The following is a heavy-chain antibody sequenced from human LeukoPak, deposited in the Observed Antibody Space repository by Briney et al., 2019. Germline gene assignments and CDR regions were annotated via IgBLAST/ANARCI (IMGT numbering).Heavy chain of an antibody. J-gene: IGHJ4*02. CDR3: ATRGAEYDSSGYYLGY. CDR1: GYTLTELS. CDR2: FDPEDGET. Sequence: AASVTVSCKVSGYTLTELSMHWVRQAPGKGLEWMGGFDPEDGETIYAQKFQGRVTMTEDTSTDTAYMELSSLRSEDTAVYYCATRGAEYDSSGYYLGYWGQGTLVTVSS. D-gene: IGHD3-22*01. V-gene: IGHV1-24*01.